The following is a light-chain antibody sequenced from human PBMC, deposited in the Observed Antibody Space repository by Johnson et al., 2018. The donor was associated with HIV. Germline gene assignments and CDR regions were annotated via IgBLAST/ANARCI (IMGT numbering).Light chain of an antibody. CDR3: ATWDTSLSTGGV. CDR1: SSTFGNSY. J-gene: IGLJ1*01. Sequence: QSVLTQPPSVSAAPGQRVTISCSGASSTFGNSYISWYQLLPGSPPKLLVFKNNERPSGFPYRFSGSNSGTSATLDITGLQTGDEADYYCATWDTSLSTGGVFGTGTKVTVL. V-gene: IGLV1-51*02. CDR2: KNN.